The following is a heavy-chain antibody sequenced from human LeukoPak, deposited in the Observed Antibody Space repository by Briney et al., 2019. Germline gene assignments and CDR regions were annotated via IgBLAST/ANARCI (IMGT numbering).Heavy chain of an antibody. J-gene: IGHJ5*02. CDR3: ARPYRGSSSWFDP. Sequence: ASVKVSCKASGYTFTSYAMHWVRQAPGQRFEWMGWINAGNGNTKYSQKFQGRVTITRDTSASTAYMELSSLRSEDTAVYYCARPYRGSSSWFDPWGQGTLVTVSS. V-gene: IGHV1-3*01. D-gene: IGHD6-13*01. CDR1: GYTFTSYA. CDR2: INAGNGNT.